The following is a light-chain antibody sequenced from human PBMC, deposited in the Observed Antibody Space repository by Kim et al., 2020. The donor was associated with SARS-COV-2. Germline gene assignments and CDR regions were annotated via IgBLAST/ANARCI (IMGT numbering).Light chain of an antibody. V-gene: IGLV3-19*01. Sequence: ALGQTVRITCQGDRLRSYYASWYQQQPGQAPVLVIYGKNNRPSGIPDRFSCSSSGNTASLTITGAQAEDEADYYCNSRDSSGNHVVFGGGTQLTVL. CDR3: NSRDSSGNHVV. CDR2: GKN. J-gene: IGLJ2*01. CDR1: RLRSYY.